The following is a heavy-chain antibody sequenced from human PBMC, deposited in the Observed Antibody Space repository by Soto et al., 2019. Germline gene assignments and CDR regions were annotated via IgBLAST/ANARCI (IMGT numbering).Heavy chain of an antibody. D-gene: IGHD5-18*01. CDR3: ARPIKAMGLYGMDV. V-gene: IGHV4-39*01. CDR1: GGSISSSSYY. Sequence: SETPSLTCTVSGGSISSSSYYWGWIRQPPGKGLEWIGTIYYSGSTYYNPSLKSRVTISVDTSKNQFSLNLSSVTAADTAVYYCARPIKAMGLYGMDVWGQGTTVTVSS. J-gene: IGHJ6*02. CDR2: IYYSGST.